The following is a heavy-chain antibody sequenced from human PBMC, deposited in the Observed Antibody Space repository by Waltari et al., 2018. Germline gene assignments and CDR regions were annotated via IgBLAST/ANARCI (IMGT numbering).Heavy chain of an antibody. CDR1: GASISSSNW. J-gene: IGHJ5*02. CDR3: AREGDLHLGELTQT. D-gene: IGHD3-16*01. V-gene: IGHV4-4*02. Sequence: QVQLQESGPGLVKPSGTLSLTCAVSGASISSSNWLSWVRPPPGKGLEWIGEIYHSGSTNYNPSLKSRVTISVDKSKNQFSLKLSSVTAADTAVYYCAREGDLHLGELTQTWGQGTLVTVSS. CDR2: IYHSGST.